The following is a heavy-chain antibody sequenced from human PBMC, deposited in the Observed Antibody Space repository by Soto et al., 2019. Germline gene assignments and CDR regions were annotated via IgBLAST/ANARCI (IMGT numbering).Heavy chain of an antibody. CDR2: TRHDGSNT. V-gene: IGHV3-33*01. D-gene: IGHD1-26*01. CDR1: GFNFGGYG. Sequence: QVQLVESGGGVVQPGRSLRLSCAASGFNFGGYGMHWVRQAPGKGLEWVAITRHDGSNTYYADSVRGRFTISRDNSKNTLYLQMNSLTVEDTAVYCCVRDGVGATTYFGYFDYWGQGTLITVSS. CDR3: VRDGVGATTYFGYFDY. J-gene: IGHJ4*02.